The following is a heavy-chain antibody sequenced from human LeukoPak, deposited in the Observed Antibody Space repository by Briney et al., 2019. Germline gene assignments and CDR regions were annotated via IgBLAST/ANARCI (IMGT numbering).Heavy chain of an antibody. CDR3: ARTYSSSWYSISYAFDI. J-gene: IGHJ3*02. CDR2: IYPGDSDT. CDR1: GYSFTSYW. V-gene: IGHV5-51*01. Sequence: PGVSLKISCKGSGYSFTSYWIGWVRQMPGKGLEWMGIIYPGDSDTRYSPSFQGQVTISADKSISTAYLQWSSLKASDTAMYYCARTYSSSWYSISYAFDIWGQGTMVTVSS. D-gene: IGHD6-13*01.